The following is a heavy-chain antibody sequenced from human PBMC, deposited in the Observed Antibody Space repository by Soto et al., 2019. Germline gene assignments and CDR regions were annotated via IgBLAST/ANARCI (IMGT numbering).Heavy chain of an antibody. CDR3: ARGGGAIQSYYYGMDV. CDR2: IYYTGAT. D-gene: IGHD3-10*01. CDR1: GGSVSGYY. J-gene: IGHJ6*02. V-gene: IGHV4-59*02. Sequence: SETLSLTCTVSGGSVSGYYWTWIRQPPGKGLEWIGYIYYTGATNYNPSLKSRVIISIDTSTNQFSLKLSSVTAADTAVYYCARGGGAIQSYYYGMDVWGQGTSPTVSS.